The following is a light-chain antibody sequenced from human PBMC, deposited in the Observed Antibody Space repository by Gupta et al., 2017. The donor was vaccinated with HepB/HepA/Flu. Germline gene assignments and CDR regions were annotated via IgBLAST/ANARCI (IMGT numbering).Light chain of an antibody. CDR1: QTGLHNSNNKNY. J-gene: IGKJ3*01. CDR2: WAS. V-gene: IGKV4-1*01. Sequence: DIVMTQSPDSLPVSLGERDTVNCKSSQTGLHNSNNKNYLAWYQQKPGQPPNLLIFWASTRESGVPDRFSGSGSGTXFTLTIXSLQPEDVAVYYCQQENSIPFTFGXGTKVDIK. CDR3: QQENSIPFT.